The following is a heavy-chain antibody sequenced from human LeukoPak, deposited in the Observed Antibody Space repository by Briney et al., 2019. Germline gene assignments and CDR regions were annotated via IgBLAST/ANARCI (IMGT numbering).Heavy chain of an antibody. CDR3: AREAQEITMVRGREYYFDY. CDR2: INPNSGGT. V-gene: IGHV1-2*02. Sequence: ASVKVSCKASGYTFTGYCMHWVRQAPGQGLEWMGWINPNSGGTNYAQKFQGRVTMTRDTSISTAYMELSRLRSDDTAVYYCAREAQEITMVRGREYYFDYWGQGTLVTVSS. D-gene: IGHD3-10*01. CDR1: GYTFTGYC. J-gene: IGHJ4*02.